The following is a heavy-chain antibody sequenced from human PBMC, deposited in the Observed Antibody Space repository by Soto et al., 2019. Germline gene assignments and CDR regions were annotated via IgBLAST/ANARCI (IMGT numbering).Heavy chain of an antibody. J-gene: IGHJ5*02. CDR3: ASGSYPHLS. CDR2: ISSSSSYT. Sequence: LSCAASGFTFSDYYMSWIRQAPGKGLEWVSYISSSSSYTNYADSVKGRFTISRDNAKNSLYLQMNSLRAEDTAVYYCASGSYPHLSWGQGTLVTVSS. V-gene: IGHV3-11*06. D-gene: IGHD5-18*01. CDR1: GFTFSDYY.